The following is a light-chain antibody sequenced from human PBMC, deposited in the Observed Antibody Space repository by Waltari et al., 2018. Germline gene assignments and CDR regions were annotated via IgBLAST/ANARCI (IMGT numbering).Light chain of an antibody. J-gene: IGKJ4*01. CDR3: QQYDNLPH. V-gene: IGKV1-33*01. CDR2: DAS. CDR1: QDISNY. Sequence: DIQMTQSPSSLSASVGDRVTITCQASQDISNYFNWYQQKPGKAPKLLIYDASNLETGVPSRFSGSGSGTDFTFTISSLQPEDIATYYCQQYDNLPHFGGGTKVEIK.